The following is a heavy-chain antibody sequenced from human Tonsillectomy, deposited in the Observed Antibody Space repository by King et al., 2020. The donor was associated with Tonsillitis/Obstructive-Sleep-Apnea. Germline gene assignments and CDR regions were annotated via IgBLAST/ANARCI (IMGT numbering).Heavy chain of an antibody. Sequence: VQLVESGGGVVQPGKSLRLSCVVSGFTFGTYAFYWVRQAPGKGLEWVALTSYDGISSTGSSKRFADSVKGRFSLSRDKSKNMISLQMDNLRPDDTAVYFCARGGGDFPFNWLDIWVQG. CDR3: ARGGGDFPFNWLDI. D-gene: IGHD2/OR15-2a*01. CDR2: TSYDGISSTGSSK. CDR1: GFTFGTYA. V-gene: IGHV3-30-3*01. J-gene: IGHJ1*01.